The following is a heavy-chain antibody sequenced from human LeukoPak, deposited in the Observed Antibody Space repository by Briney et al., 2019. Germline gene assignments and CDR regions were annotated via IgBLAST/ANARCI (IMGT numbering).Heavy chain of an antibody. CDR1: GFTFSSYG. Sequence: PGGFLRLSCAASGFTFSSYGMHWVRQAPGKGLEWVAFIRYDGSNKYYADSVKGRFTISRDNSKNTLYLQMNGLRAEDTAVYYCAKVGEDVLRFLEWLLYVDYWGQGTLVTVSS. D-gene: IGHD3-3*01. V-gene: IGHV3-30*02. CDR2: IRYDGSNK. CDR3: AKVGEDVLRFLEWLLYVDY. J-gene: IGHJ4*02.